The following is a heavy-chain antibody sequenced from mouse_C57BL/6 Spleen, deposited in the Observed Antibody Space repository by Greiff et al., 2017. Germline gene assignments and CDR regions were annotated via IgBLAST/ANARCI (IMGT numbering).Heavy chain of an antibody. CDR1: GYTFTSYT. D-gene: IGHD1-1*01. V-gene: IGHV1-4*01. Sequence: QVQLQQSGAELARPGASVKMSCKASGYTFTSYTMHWVKQRPGQGLEWIRYINPSSGYTKYNQKFKDKATLTADKSSSTAYMQLSSLTSEDSAVYYCANGSSWYFDVWGTGTTVTVSS. J-gene: IGHJ1*03. CDR3: ANGSSWYFDV. CDR2: INPSSGYT.